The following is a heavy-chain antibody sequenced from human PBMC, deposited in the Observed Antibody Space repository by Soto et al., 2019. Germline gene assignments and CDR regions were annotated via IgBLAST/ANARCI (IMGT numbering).Heavy chain of an antibody. D-gene: IGHD3-9*01. CDR1: GGSISSGDYY. V-gene: IGHV4-30-4*01. Sequence: PSETLSLTCTVSGGSISSGDYYWSWIRQPPGKGLEWIGYIYYSGSTYYNPSLKSRVTISVDTSKNQFSLKLSSVTAADTAVYYCARDVEYYDILTGSNPSHYGMDVWGQGTTVTVSS. J-gene: IGHJ6*02. CDR3: ARDVEYYDILTGSNPSHYGMDV. CDR2: IYYSGST.